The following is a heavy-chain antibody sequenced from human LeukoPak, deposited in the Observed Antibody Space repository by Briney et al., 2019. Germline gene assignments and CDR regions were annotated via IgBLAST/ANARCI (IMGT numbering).Heavy chain of an antibody. V-gene: IGHV3-33*01. D-gene: IGHD1-26*01. CDR3: AGDRATSYFDY. CDR1: GFTFRSHG. Sequence: GTSLRLSSAASGFTFRSHGMHWVRKAPGKGLEWVAFIWYDGSNKYYTDSVKGRFTISRDNSKNTLYLQMNSLRAEDTAVYYCAGDRATSYFDYWGQGALVTISS. CDR2: IWYDGSNK. J-gene: IGHJ4*02.